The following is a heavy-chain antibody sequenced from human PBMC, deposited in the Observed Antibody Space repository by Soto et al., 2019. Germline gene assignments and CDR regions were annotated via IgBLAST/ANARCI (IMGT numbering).Heavy chain of an antibody. CDR2: ISAYNGNT. J-gene: IGHJ6*02. Sequence: ASVKVSCKASGYTFTSYSINWVRQAPGQGLEWMGWISAYNGNTNYAQNLQGRVTMTTDTSTGTAYMELRSLRSDDTAVYYCARGAYCGGDCFYYGMDVWGQGTTVTVS. D-gene: IGHD2-21*01. V-gene: IGHV1-18*01. CDR1: GYTFTSYS. CDR3: ARGAYCGGDCFYYGMDV.